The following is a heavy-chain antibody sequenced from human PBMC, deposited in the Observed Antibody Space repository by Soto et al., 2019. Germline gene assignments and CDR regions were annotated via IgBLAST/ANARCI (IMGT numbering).Heavy chain of an antibody. Sequence: PGGSLRLSCSASGFTFSSYAMHWVRQAPGKGLEYVSAISSNGGSTYYADSVKGRFTISRDNSKNTLYLQMSSLRAEDTAVYYCVKEREEMATIILANYFDYWGQGTLVTVSS. CDR2: ISSNGGST. V-gene: IGHV3-64D*06. CDR1: GFTFSSYA. D-gene: IGHD5-12*01. CDR3: VKEREEMATIILANYFDY. J-gene: IGHJ4*02.